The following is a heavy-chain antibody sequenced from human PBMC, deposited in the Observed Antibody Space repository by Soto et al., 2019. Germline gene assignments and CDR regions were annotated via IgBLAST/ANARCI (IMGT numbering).Heavy chain of an antibody. CDR1: GFSLSTSGVG. CDR3: AHRGWATVGLYYFDY. Sequence: SCPTLVNPTQTLTLTCTFSGFSLSTSGVGGSWIFQPSGKALEWLALIYWHDDKRYSPSLKSRLTITKDTSKNQVVLTMTNMAPVDTATYYCAHRGWATVGLYYFDYWGQGALVTVSS. V-gene: IGHV2-5*01. D-gene: IGHD3-16*01. CDR2: IYWHDDK. J-gene: IGHJ4*02.